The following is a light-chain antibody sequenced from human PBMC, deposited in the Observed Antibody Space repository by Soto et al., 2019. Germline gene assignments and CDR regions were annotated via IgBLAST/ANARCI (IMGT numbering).Light chain of an antibody. V-gene: IGKV1-9*01. CDR2: AAS. Sequence: SQLTQSQSFLSASVGDRVTITCRASQGISSYLAWYQQKPGKAPKLLIYAASTLQSGVPSRFSGSGSGTEFTLTISSLQPEDFATYYCQQLNSYLAFGGGTKVDIK. CDR3: QQLNSYLA. J-gene: IGKJ4*01. CDR1: QGISSY.